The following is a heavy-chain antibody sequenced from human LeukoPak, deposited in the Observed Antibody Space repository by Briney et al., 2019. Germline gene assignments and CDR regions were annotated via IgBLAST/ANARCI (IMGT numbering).Heavy chain of an antibody. CDR2: INTDGSYI. J-gene: IGHJ4*02. CDR1: GFIFSSWW. V-gene: IGHV3-74*01. D-gene: IGHD3-9*01. CDR3: TTFGIDWSLSY. Sequence: GGSLRLSCAASGFIFSSWWMIWFRRLPGKGLVSVSHINTDGSYIRYADSVKGRFTISRDNAKNTLYLQMNSLRPEDTGVYYCTTFGIDWSLSYWGQGALVTVSS.